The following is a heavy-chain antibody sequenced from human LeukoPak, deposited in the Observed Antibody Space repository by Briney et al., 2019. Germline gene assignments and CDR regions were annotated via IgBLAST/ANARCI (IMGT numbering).Heavy chain of an antibody. CDR3: AKDMYYYDSSGYYILDY. J-gene: IGHJ4*02. CDR1: GFTFSNYA. V-gene: IGHV3-23*01. CDR2: ISGSGGTT. D-gene: IGHD3-22*01. Sequence: GGSLRLSCAASGFTFSNYAMTWVRQAPGKGLEWVSAISGSGGTTYYADSVKGRFTISRDNSKNTLYLQMNSLRAEDTAVYYCAKDMYYYDSSGYYILDYWGQGTLVTVSS.